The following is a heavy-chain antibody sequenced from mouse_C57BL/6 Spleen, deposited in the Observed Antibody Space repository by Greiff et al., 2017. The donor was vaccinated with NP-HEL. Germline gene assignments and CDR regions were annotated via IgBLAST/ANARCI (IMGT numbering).Heavy chain of an antibody. CDR3: ARRELGPYYCDY. J-gene: IGHJ2*01. V-gene: IGHV1-50*01. CDR1: GYTFTSYW. Sequence: QVQLQQPGAELVKPGASVKLSCKASGYTFTSYWMQWVKQRPGQGLEWIGEIDPSDSYTNYNQKFKGKATLTVDTSSSTAYMQLSSLTSEDSAVYYCARRELGPYYCDYWGQGTTLTVSS. CDR2: IDPSDSYT. D-gene: IGHD4-1*01.